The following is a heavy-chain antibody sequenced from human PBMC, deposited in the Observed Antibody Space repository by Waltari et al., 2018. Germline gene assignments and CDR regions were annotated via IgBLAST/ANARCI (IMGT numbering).Heavy chain of an antibody. CDR1: GVSVSGSF. V-gene: IGHV4-59*08. CDR2: IRHTGDT. CDR3: ALWESDWRAFRF. Sequence: QVQLQESGPGLVKSSETLSLTCTVSGVSVSGSFWKWIRQAPGKGPEWIGYIRHTGDTKQNPSLKSRVTMSVDTSRNDFSLRLSSVTAADTAVYYCALWESDWRAFRFWGQGTLGTVSS. J-gene: IGHJ4*03. D-gene: IGHD3-16*01.